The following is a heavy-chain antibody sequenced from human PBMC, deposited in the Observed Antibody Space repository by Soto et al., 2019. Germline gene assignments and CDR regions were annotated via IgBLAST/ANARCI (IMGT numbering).Heavy chain of an antibody. CDR1: GFTFSSYS. CDR3: ARDKEYSYSSAFDI. Sequence: EVQLVESGGGLVKPGGSLRLSCAASGFTFSSYSMNWVRQAPGKGLEWVSSISSSSSYIYYADSVKGRFTISRDNAKNSLYLQMNSLRPADTAVYYCARDKEYSYSSAFDIWGQGTMVTVSS. CDR2: ISSSSSYI. V-gene: IGHV3-21*01. D-gene: IGHD5-18*01. J-gene: IGHJ3*02.